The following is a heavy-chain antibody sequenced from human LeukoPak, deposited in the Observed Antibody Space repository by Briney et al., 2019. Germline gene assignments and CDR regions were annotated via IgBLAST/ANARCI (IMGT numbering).Heavy chain of an antibody. Sequence: SETLSLTCTVSGGSISSSSYYWGWIRQPPGKGLEWIGSIYYSGSTYYNPSLKSRVTISVDTSKNQFSLKLSSVTAADTAVYYCARGAVAGRRPGVELDYWGQGTLVTVSS. D-gene: IGHD6-19*01. J-gene: IGHJ4*02. CDR2: IYYSGST. CDR3: ARGAVAGRRPGVELDY. CDR1: GGSISSSSYY. V-gene: IGHV4-39*01.